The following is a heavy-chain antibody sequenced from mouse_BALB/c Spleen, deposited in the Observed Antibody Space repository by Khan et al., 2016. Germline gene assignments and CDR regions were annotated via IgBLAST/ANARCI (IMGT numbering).Heavy chain of an antibody. CDR2: INPYNDGT. V-gene: IGHV1S136*01. Sequence: VQLQQSGPELVKPGDSVKMSCKASGYTFTSYVMYWVKQKPGQGLEWFRYINPYNDGTKYNANFKGKVTLPSDKSSSTAYMGLSSLTSEDSAVYYCARRGNYEVWFAYWGQGTLVTVSA. CDR1: GYTFTSYV. J-gene: IGHJ3*01. CDR3: ARRGNYEVWFAY. D-gene: IGHD2-1*01.